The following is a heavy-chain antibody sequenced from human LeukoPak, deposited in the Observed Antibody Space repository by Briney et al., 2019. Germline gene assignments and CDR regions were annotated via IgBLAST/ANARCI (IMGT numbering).Heavy chain of an antibody. J-gene: IGHJ5*02. CDR2: IYHSGST. CDR1: GYSISSGYY. CDR3: ARDKQLPGEFDP. D-gene: IGHD2-2*01. V-gene: IGHV4-38-2*02. Sequence: SETLSLTCAVSGYSISSGYYWGWIRQPPGKGLEWIGSIYHSGSTYYNPSLKSRVTISVDTSKNQFSLKLSSVTAADTAVYYCARDKQLPGEFDPWGQGTLVTVSS.